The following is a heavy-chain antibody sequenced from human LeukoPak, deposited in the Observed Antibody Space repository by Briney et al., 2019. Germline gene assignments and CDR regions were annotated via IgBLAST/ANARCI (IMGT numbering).Heavy chain of an antibody. CDR2: IIGSGDST. J-gene: IGHJ4*02. D-gene: IGHD6-13*01. CDR1: GFTFSTYA. CDR3: AKHLSSSSRYYYDS. V-gene: IGHV3-23*01. Sequence: GGSLRLSCAASGFTFSTYAMSWVRQAPGKGLEWVSTIIGSGDSTHYADSVKGRFTISRDNSKNTLYLQVNSLRAEDTAFYYCAKHLSSSSRYYYDSWGQGTLVTLSS.